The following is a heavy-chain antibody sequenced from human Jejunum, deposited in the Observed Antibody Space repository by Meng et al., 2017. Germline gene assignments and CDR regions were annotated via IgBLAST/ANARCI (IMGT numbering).Heavy chain of an antibody. CDR2: INNDGSGT. CDR3: VRDGSYYFAH. Sequence: GESLRLSCVVSGFTFSNYWMHWICRRPGEGPEWFSHINNDGSGTSYADSAKGRFTISRDNAKNTLYLQMNSLRAEDTAVYYCVRDGSYYFAHWGQG. J-gene: IGHJ4*01. V-gene: IGHV3-74*01. CDR1: GFTFSNYW.